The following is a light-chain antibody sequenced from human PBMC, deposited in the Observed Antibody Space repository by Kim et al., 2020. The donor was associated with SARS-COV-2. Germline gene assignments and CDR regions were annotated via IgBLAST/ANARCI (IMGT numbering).Light chain of an antibody. CDR1: SSDFGGYNY. CDR3: CSYAGNYVYV. V-gene: IGLV2-11*01. CDR2: DVT. Sequence: GQSVTISCTGTSSDFGGYNYVSWYQQHPGKAPKLMIYDVTKRPSGVPDRFSGSKSGNTASLTISGLQAEDEADYYCCSYAGNYVYVFGTGTKVTVL. J-gene: IGLJ1*01.